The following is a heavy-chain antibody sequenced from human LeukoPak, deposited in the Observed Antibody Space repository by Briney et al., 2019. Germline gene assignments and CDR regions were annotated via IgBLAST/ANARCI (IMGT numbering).Heavy chain of an antibody. Sequence: SETLSLTCTVSGGSISSSSYYWGWIRQPPGKGLEWIGSIYYSGSTYYNPSLKSRVTISVDTSKNQFSLKLSSVTAADTAVYYCARRWDCSGGNCFDSGYYYMDVWGKGTTVTISS. CDR1: GGSISSSSYY. CDR2: IYYSGST. CDR3: ARRWDCSGGNCFDSGYYYMDV. D-gene: IGHD2-15*01. J-gene: IGHJ6*03. V-gene: IGHV4-39*07.